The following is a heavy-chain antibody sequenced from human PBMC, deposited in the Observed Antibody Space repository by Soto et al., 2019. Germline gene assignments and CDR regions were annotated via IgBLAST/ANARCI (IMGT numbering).Heavy chain of an antibody. J-gene: IGHJ6*02. CDR2: IDWDDDK. Sequence: SGPTLVNPTQTLTLTCTFSGFSLSTSGMCVSWIRQPPGKALEWLALIDWDDDKYYSTSLKTRLTISKDTSKNQVVLTMTNMDPVDTATYYCARAIAAAGEYYYYYGMDVWGQGTTVTVS. CDR3: ARAIAAAGEYYYYYGMDV. CDR1: GFSLSTSGMC. V-gene: IGHV2-70*01. D-gene: IGHD6-13*01.